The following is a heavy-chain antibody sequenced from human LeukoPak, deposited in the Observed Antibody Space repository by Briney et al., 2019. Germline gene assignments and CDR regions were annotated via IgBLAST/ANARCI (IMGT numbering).Heavy chain of an antibody. J-gene: IGHJ5*02. V-gene: IGHV6-1*01. CDR1: GDSVSNKNAA. D-gene: IGHD1-26*01. CDR3: ASGWALS. CDR2: TYYRSEWHT. Sequence: SQTLSLTCAVSGDSVSNKNAAWNWIRQSPSRGLEWLGGTYYRSEWHTDYAFSVKGRITINADTSKNQFSLQLGYVTPEDTAVYYCASGWALSWGQGTLVTVSS.